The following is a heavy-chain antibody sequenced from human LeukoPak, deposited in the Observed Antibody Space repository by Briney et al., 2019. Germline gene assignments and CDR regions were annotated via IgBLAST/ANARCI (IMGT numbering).Heavy chain of an antibody. CDR1: GYTFIAYY. V-gene: IGHV1-2*02. Sequence: GASVKVSCKASGYTFIAYYIHWVRQAPGQGLEWMARINPNNDATKYAQKFQGRVTMTRDTSISTAYMELSGLTSDDTAIYYCARDRYYDSSGSNPSERAREIWGQGTVVTVSS. D-gene: IGHD3-22*01. CDR3: ARDRYYDSSGSNPSERAREI. J-gene: IGHJ3*02. CDR2: INPNNDAT.